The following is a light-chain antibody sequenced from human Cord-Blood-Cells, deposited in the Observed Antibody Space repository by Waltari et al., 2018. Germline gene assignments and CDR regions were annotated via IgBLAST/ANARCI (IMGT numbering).Light chain of an antibody. CDR2: GAF. J-gene: IGKJ1*01. CDR1: QSVSSSY. V-gene: IGKV3-20*01. CDR3: QQYGSSPT. Sequence: EIVLTQSPGTLSLSPGERATLSCRASQSVSSSYLAWYQQKPGQAPRLLIYGAFTKATCIPDRFSGSGSGTDFTLTISRLEPEDFAVYYCQQYGSSPTFGQGTKVEIK.